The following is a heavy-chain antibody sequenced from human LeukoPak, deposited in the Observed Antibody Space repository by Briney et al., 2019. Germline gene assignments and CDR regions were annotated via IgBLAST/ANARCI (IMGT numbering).Heavy chain of an antibody. CDR3: AREEEMTGGAFDI. J-gene: IGHJ3*02. D-gene: IGHD3-9*01. V-gene: IGHV1-69*13. CDR2: IIPIFGTA. Sequence: ASVKVSCKASGGTFSSYAISWVRQAPGQGLEWMGGIIPIFGTANYAQKFQGRVTITADESTSTAYMELSSLRSEDTAVYYCAREEEMTGGAFDIWGQGTMVTVSS. CDR1: GGTFSSYA.